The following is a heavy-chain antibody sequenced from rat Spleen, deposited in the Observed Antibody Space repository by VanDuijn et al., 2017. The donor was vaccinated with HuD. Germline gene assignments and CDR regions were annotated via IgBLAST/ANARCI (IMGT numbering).Heavy chain of an antibody. J-gene: IGHJ2*01. CDR3: ATQHYYDGYYRDY. Sequence: QVQLKESGPGLVQPSQTLSLTCTVSGFSLMDYSVHWVRQPPGKGLEWMGRMKYDGDTYYNSALKSRLSISKDTSKSQVFLKMNNLQTEDTAMYFCATQHYYDGYYRDYWGQGVMVTVSS. CDR1: GFSLMDYS. CDR2: MKYDGDT. V-gene: IGHV2S30*01. D-gene: IGHD1-12*03.